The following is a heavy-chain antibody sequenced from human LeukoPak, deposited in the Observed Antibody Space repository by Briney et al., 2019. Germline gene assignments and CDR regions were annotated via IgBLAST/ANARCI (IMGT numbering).Heavy chain of an antibody. CDR2: ISSSSSTI. V-gene: IGHV3-48*01. D-gene: IGHD6-25*01. CDR3: AIAAAGVFDY. Sequence: GGSLRLSCAASGFTFTHYAMHWVRQAPGKGLEWVSYISSSSSTIYYADSVKGRFTISRDNAKNSLYLQMNSLRAEDTAVYYCAIAAAGVFDYWGQGTLVTVSS. CDR1: GFTFTHYA. J-gene: IGHJ4*02.